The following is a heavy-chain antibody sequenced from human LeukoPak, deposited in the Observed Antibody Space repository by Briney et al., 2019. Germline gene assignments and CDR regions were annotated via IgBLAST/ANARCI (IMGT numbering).Heavy chain of an antibody. CDR1: GFTFSDFY. CDR3: TRVGYIDEGIDY. CDR2: IKQDGSKK. V-gene: IGHV3-7*04. J-gene: IGHJ4*02. Sequence: GGSLRLSCAASGFTFSDFYMTWVRQAPGKGLEWVANIKQDGSKKSYVDSVKGRFTISRDNAKNSLYLQMNSLRAEDTAIYYCTRVGYIDEGIDYWGQGTLVTVSS. D-gene: IGHD5-24*01.